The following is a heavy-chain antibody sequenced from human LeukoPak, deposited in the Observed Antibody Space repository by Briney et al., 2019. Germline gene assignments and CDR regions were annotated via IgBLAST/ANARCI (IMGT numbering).Heavy chain of an antibody. D-gene: IGHD4-23*01. CDR3: ARDEDGGNPFDY. CDR2: ISAYNGNT. CDR1: GYTFTSYG. V-gene: IGHV1-18*01. Sequence: ASVKVSCKASGYTFTSYGISWVRQAPGKGLEWMGWISAYNGNTNYAQKLQGRVTMTTDTSTSTAYMELRSLRSDDTAVYYCARDEDGGNPFDYWGQGTLVTVSS. J-gene: IGHJ4*02.